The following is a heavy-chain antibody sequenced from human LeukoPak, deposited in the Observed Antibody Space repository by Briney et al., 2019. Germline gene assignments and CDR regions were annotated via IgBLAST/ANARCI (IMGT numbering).Heavy chain of an antibody. CDR2: IYHGGTT. CDR1: GDSISNGDYY. CDR3: ARDRTLTTMTPEAFDI. J-gene: IGHJ3*02. D-gene: IGHD4-17*01. Sequence: SETLSLTCTLSGDSISNGDYYWGWIRQPPGKGLEWIANIYHGGTTYDNPSLKSRLTKSIDKSKNHFSLELRSVTAADTAVYYCARDRTLTTMTPEAFDIWGQGTMVTVSS. V-gene: IGHV4-30-2*01.